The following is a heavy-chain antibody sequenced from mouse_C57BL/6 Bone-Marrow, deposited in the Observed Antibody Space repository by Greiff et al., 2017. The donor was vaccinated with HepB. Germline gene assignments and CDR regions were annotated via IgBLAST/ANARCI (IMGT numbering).Heavy chain of an antibody. CDR3: ARGGLLSAMDY. D-gene: IGHD2-1*01. CDR1: GYTFTSYW. Sequence: VKLMEPGAELVKPGASVKLSCKASGYTFTSYWMHWVKQRPGQGLEWIGMIHPNSGSTNYNEKFKSKATLTVDKSSSTAYMQLSSLTSEDSAVYYCARGGLLSAMDYWGQGTSVTVSS. CDR2: IHPNSGST. V-gene: IGHV1-64*01. J-gene: IGHJ4*01.